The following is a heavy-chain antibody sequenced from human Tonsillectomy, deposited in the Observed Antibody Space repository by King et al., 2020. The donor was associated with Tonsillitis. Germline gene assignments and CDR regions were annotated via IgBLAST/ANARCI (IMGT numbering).Heavy chain of an antibody. V-gene: IGHV1-69*01. CDR2: SIPSLGSA. D-gene: IGHD1-26*01. J-gene: IGHJ3*02. CDR1: GGTFSSYG. CDR3: AGGQVGPLISAAFEI. Sequence: VQLVESGAEVKKPGSSVKVSCKASGGTFSSYGISWVRQAPGQGLEWMGGSIPSLGSANYAQKFQGRVTITADESTTTAYMELSSLTSEDTAVYYCAGGQVGPLISAAFEIWGQGTMVTVSS.